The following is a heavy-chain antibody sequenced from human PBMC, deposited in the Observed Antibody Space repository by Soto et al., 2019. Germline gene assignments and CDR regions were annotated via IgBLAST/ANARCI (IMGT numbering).Heavy chain of an antibody. CDR2: ISTNGRST. Sequence: GGSLRLSCSASGFRFSDSAMHWVRQAPGKRLEYVSAISTNGRSTYYADSVKGRFTISRDNSKNTVHLQMSSLRAEDTAVYYCLRDIFGVVIFDSWGQGTPVTVSS. CDR1: GFRFSDSA. CDR3: LRDIFGVVIFDS. D-gene: IGHD3-3*01. J-gene: IGHJ4*02. V-gene: IGHV3-64D*06.